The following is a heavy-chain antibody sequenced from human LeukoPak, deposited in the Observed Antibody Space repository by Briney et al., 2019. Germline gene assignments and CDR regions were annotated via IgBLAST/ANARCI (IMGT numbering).Heavy chain of an antibody. D-gene: IGHD3-3*01. CDR1: GGSISSYY. CDR3: ARVASYDFWSGYYHFDY. CDR2: IYYSGST. V-gene: IGHV4-59*01. J-gene: IGHJ4*02. Sequence: QPSETLSLTCTVSGGSISSYYWSWIRQPPGKGLEWIGYIYYSGSTNYNPSLKSRVPISVDTSKNQFSLKLSSVTAADTAVYYCARVASYDFWSGYYHFDYWGQGTLVTVSS.